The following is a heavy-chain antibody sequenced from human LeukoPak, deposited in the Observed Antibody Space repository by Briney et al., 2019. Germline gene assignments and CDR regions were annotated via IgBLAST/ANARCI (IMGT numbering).Heavy chain of an antibody. V-gene: IGHV1-18*01. D-gene: IGHD5-12*01. CDR3: ARFSGSGYDFGY. CDR2: ISAYNGNT. CDR1: GYTFTSYA. J-gene: IGHJ4*02. Sequence: ASVKVSCKASGYTFTSYAITWVRQAPGQGLEWMGWISAYNGNTNYAQKFQGRVTMTKDTSTSTAYMELGGLRSDDTAVYYCARFSGSGYDFGYWGQGTLVTVSS.